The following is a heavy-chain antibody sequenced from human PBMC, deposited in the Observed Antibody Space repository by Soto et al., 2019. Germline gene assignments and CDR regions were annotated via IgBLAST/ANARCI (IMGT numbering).Heavy chain of an antibody. Sequence: VQLVESGGGLVQPGGSLRLSCAASGFTFSSFSMHWVRQAPGKGLEWVAGISRDKSYTYYGDSVKGRFTISRDNSKNTQYLQMNSLSIEDTDVYQCANDGGPGSPDDYWGQGTLVTVSS. J-gene: IGHJ4*02. CDR2: ISRDKSYT. CDR3: ANDGGPGSPDDY. V-gene: IGHV3-30*18. D-gene: IGHD1-1*01. CDR1: GFTFSSFS.